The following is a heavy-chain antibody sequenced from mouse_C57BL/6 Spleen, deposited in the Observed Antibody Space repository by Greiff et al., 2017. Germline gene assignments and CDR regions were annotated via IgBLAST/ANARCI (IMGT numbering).Heavy chain of an antibody. Sequence: DVKLVESGGGLVKPGGSLKLSCAASGFTFSSYAMSCVRQTPEKRLEWVATISDGGSYTYYPDNVKGRFTISRDNAKNNLYLQMSHLKSEDTAMYYCARGNDYDLYWYYDVWGTGTTVTVAS. CDR2: ISDGGSYT. CDR1: GFTFSSYA. D-gene: IGHD2-4*01. V-gene: IGHV5-4*03. J-gene: IGHJ1*03. CDR3: ARGNDYDLYWYYDV.